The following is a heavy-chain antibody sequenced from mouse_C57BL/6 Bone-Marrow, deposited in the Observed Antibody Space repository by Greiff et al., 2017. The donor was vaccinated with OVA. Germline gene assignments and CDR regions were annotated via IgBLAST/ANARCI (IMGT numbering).Heavy chain of an antibody. CDR3: ARDYDGGYAMDY. CDR2: IYPRSGST. D-gene: IGHD2-4*01. CDR1: GYTFTSYG. J-gene: IGHJ4*01. Sequence: QVQLQQSGAELARPGASVKLSCKASGYTFTSYGISWVKQRTGQGLEWIGEIYPRSGSTYYNEKFKGKATLTADKSSSTAYLELRSLTSEDSAVYYCARDYDGGYAMDYWGQGTSVTVSS. V-gene: IGHV1-81*01.